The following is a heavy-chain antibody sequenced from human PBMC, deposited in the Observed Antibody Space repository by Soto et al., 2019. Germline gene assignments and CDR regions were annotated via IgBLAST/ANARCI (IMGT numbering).Heavy chain of an antibody. V-gene: IGHV1-69*12. CDR3: ARAPREAVAVDLYFDY. CDR1: GGTFSSYA. J-gene: IGHJ4*02. D-gene: IGHD6-19*01. CDR2: IIPIFGTA. Sequence: QVQLVQSGAEVKKPGSSVKVSCKASGGTFSSYAISWVRQAPGQGLEWMGGIIPIFGTANSAQKFQGRVTITADESTSTADMELGSLRSEDTAVYYCARAPREAVAVDLYFDYWGQGTLVTVSS.